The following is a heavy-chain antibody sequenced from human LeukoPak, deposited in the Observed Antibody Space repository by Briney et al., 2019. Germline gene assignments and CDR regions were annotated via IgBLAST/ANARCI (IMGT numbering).Heavy chain of an antibody. CDR1: GYTFTGYY. D-gene: IGHD1-1*01. V-gene: IGHV1-2*02. CDR3: ATKLAIPQWYFDL. J-gene: IGHJ2*01. Sequence: ASVKVSCKASGYTFTGYYMHWVRQAPGQGLEWMGWINPNSGGTNYAQKFQGRVSMTRDTSMSTAYMEFSSLRPDDTAVYYCATKLAIPQWYFDLWGRGTQVTVSS. CDR2: INPNSGGT.